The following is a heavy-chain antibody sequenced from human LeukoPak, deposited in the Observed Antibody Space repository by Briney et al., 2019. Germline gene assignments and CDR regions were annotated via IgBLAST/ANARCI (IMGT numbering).Heavy chain of an antibody. CDR3: AKDIVSGSSPHFDH. J-gene: IGHJ4*02. CDR1: GFTFDDYA. CDR2: ISWNSGAI. Sequence: PGGSLRLSCAASGFTFDDYAMHWVRQAPGKGLEWVSGISWNSGAIGYADSVKGRFTISRDNANNSLSLQMNSLRTEDTALYYCAKDIVSGSSPHFDHWGQGTLVTVSS. D-gene: IGHD1-26*01. V-gene: IGHV3-9*01.